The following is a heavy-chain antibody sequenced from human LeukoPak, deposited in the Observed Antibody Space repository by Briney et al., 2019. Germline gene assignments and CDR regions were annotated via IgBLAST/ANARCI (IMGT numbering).Heavy chain of an antibody. CDR1: GGSISGYY. D-gene: IGHD3-16*02. CDR2: LYYSGRT. Sequence: SETLSLTCTVSGGSISGYYWSWIRQPPGQGLVGSGNLYYSGRTNAHPSLQSLVTISVVTSKNQFSLKLSSVNAADTAVYDCARGNGYYDYVWGSYRPAALNFDYWGQGTLVTVSS. V-gene: IGHV4-59*01. CDR3: ARGNGYYDYVWGSYRPAALNFDY. J-gene: IGHJ4*02.